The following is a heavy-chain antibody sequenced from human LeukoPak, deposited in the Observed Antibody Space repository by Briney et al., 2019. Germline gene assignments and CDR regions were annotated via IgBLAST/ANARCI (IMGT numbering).Heavy chain of an antibody. Sequence: GRSLRLSCAASGFKFSSYGMQWVRQAPGKGLEWVAVISSDGSNKYYADSVKGRFTISRDNSKNTLYLQMNSLRAEDTAVYYCARDYYGSGRKWFDPWGQGTLVTVSS. D-gene: IGHD3-10*01. CDR3: ARDYYGSGRKWFDP. J-gene: IGHJ5*02. CDR1: GFKFSSYG. V-gene: IGHV3-30*03. CDR2: ISSDGSNK.